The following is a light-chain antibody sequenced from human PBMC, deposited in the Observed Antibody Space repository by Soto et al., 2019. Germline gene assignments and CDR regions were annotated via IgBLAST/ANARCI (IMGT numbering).Light chain of an antibody. J-gene: IGKJ4*01. CDR3: QQSNNWPLLS. V-gene: IGKV3-15*01. Sequence: EIVMPQSPATLSVSPGESATLSCRASQSVSSNLAWYQQKPGQAPRLLIYGASTRATAIPARFSGSGSGTDFTLTISNLQSEDSAIYYCQQSNNWPLLSFGGGTKVDIK. CDR2: GAS. CDR1: QSVSSN.